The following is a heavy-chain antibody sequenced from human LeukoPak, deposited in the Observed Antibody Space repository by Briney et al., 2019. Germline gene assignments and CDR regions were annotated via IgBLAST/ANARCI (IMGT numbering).Heavy chain of an antibody. CDR1: GFTFSSYA. CDR3: ARANGWLLLRGGIDY. V-gene: IGHV3-30*04. Sequence: GGPLRLSCAASGFTFSSYAMHWVRQAPGKGLEWVAVISYDGSNKYYADSVKGRFTISRDNSKNTLYLQMNSLRAEDTAVYYCARANGWLLLRGGIDYWGQGTLVTVSS. CDR2: ISYDGSNK. D-gene: IGHD3-22*01. J-gene: IGHJ4*02.